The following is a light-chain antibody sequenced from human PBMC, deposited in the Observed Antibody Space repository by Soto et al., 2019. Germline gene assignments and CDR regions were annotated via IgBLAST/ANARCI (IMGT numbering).Light chain of an antibody. CDR2: QTS. V-gene: IGKV3-11*01. CDR1: QYINTR. Sequence: EIVLTQSPATLPSCPGDRVTLSCRASQYINTRLAWYQHRPGQAPRLLIYQTSIRAAGIPARFSASGSGTDFTLTISDVQPEDFALYYCHQRQSWPRTFGQGTKVDIK. CDR3: HQRQSWPRT. J-gene: IGKJ1*01.